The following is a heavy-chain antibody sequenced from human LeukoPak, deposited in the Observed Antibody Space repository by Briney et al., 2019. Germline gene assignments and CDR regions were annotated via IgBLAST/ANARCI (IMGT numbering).Heavy chain of an antibody. CDR3: ARLAGAYSHPYDY. J-gene: IGHJ4*02. CDR2: ISGGGDFT. D-gene: IGHD4/OR15-4a*01. V-gene: IGHV3-23*01. CDR1: GFAFRSFV. Sequence: GGSLRLSCAASGFAFRSFVMNWVRQAPGKGLECVSAISGGGDFTKYADSVKGRFTISRDNSKNTLYLQMNSRRAEDTAVYYCARLAGAYSHPYDYWGQGTLVTVSS.